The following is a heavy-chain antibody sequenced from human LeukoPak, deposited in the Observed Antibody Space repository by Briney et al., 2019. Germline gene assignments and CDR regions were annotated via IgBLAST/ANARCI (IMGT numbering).Heavy chain of an antibody. J-gene: IGHJ1*01. CDR1: GDSVSSNSAT. Sequence: SQTLSLTCAISGDSVSSNSATWHWTRQSPSRGLEWLGRTYYRSKWYKYYAVSVKGRITINPDTSKNQFSLQLNSVTPEDTAVYYCARGPSYFQHWGQGTLVTVSS. CDR3: ARGPSYFQH. CDR2: TYYRSKWYK. V-gene: IGHV6-1*01.